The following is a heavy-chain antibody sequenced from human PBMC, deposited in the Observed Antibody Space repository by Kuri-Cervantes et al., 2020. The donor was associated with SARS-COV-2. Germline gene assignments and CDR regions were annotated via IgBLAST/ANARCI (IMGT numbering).Heavy chain of an antibody. Sequence: LSLTCAASGFTCSNCPLSWVRQAPGKGLEWVSAISGGGDDTHYADSVKDRFTISRDNSKNTLYLQMNSLRAEDTAVYYRAKINWNDPLHSWGQGSLVTVSS. CDR3: AKINWNDPLHS. CDR2: ISGGGDDT. D-gene: IGHD1-1*01. J-gene: IGHJ4*02. CDR1: GFTCSNCP. V-gene: IGHV3-23*01.